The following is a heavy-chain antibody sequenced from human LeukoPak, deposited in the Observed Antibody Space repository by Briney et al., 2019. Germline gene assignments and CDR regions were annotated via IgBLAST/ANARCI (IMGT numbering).Heavy chain of an antibody. Sequence: ASVKVSCKTSGYSFINYYTHWVRQAPGQGLEWMGIINPSGGTTSFAQKFQGRVTMTRDTSTTTVYMELTSLRSEDTAVYYCARDQGLTGYFDYWGQGTLVTVSS. J-gene: IGHJ4*02. CDR3: ARDQGLTGYFDY. CDR2: INPSGGTT. D-gene: IGHD3-9*01. V-gene: IGHV1-46*01. CDR1: GYSFINYY.